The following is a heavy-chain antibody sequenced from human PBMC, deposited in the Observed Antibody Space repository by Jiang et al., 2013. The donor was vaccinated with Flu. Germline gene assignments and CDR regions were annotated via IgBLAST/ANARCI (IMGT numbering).Heavy chain of an antibody. V-gene: IGHV3-11*05. CDR1: GFTFSDYY. J-gene: IGHJ4*02. D-gene: IGHD1/OR15-1a*01. CDR2: ISSSSSYT. Sequence: VQLVESGGGLVKPGGSLRLSCAASGFTFSDYYMSWIRQAPGKGLEWVSYISSSSSYTNYADSVKGRFTISRDNAKNSLYLQMNSLRAEDTAVYYCAREPLLTGTNTFDYWGQGTLVTVSS. CDR3: AREPLLTGTNTFDY.